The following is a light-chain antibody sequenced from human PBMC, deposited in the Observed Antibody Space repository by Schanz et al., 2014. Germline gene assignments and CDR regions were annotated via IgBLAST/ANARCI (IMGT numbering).Light chain of an antibody. CDR3: QQFAGPPWT. CDR2: DAS. V-gene: IGKV3-11*01. CDR1: QSVSSY. J-gene: IGKJ1*01. Sequence: EIVLTQSPGTLSLSPGERATLSCRASQSVSSYLAWYQQKPGQAPRLLISDASNRAAGIPARFSGSGSGTDFTLTISRVEPEDYAVYYCQQFAGPPWTFGQGTKVEL.